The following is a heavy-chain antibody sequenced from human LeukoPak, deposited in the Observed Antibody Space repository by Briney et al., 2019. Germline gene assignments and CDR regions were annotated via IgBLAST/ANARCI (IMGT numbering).Heavy chain of an antibody. CDR3: ETGDADAFDI. V-gene: IGHV1-8*01. Sequence: ASVKVSCKASGYTFTNFDINWVRQATGQGLEWMGWMNPKTGNTGSAQKLQGRVTITADESTSTAYMELSSLRSEDTAVYYCETGDADAFDIWGQGTMVTVSS. J-gene: IGHJ3*02. CDR2: MNPKTGNT. CDR1: GYTFTNFD. D-gene: IGHD7-27*01.